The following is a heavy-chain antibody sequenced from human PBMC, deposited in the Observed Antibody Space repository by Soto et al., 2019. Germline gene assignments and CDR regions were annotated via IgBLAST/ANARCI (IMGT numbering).Heavy chain of an antibody. CDR2: IHSSGSI. CDR3: ASSTSFWWFDP. J-gene: IGHJ5*02. CDR1: GDSIKTHY. V-gene: IGHV4-4*09. Sequence: SETLSLTCNVTGDSIKTHYWSWIRQAPGRGLEWIGYIHSSGSIYYNPSLKSRVTISVDTSKNQFSLKLSSVTAADTAVYYCASSTSFWWFDPWGQGTLVTVSS. D-gene: IGHD2-2*01.